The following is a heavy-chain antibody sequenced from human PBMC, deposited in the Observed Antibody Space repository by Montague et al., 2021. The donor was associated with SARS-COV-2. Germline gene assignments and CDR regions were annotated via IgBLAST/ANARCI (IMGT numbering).Heavy chain of an antibody. CDR1: GFAFSSYE. Sequence: SLRLSCAASGFAFSSYEMNWVRQAPGKGLEWVSYISSSVSTIYYADSAKGRFTISRDNAKNSLYLQMNSLRAEDTAVYYCARDGALYSSGWWGGDFDYWGQGTLVTVSS. D-gene: IGHD6-19*01. CDR3: ARDGALYSSGWWGGDFDY. J-gene: IGHJ4*02. V-gene: IGHV3-48*03. CDR2: ISSSVSTI.